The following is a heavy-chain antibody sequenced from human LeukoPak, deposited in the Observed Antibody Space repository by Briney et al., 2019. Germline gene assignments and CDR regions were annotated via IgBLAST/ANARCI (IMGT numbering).Heavy chain of an antibody. CDR1: GFTFSSYG. CDR2: ISVSGRST. D-gene: IGHD2-2*01. V-gene: IGHV3-23*01. CDR3: AKDARGFQLHRGAFDI. Sequence: GGSLRLSCAASGFTFSSYGMSWVRQAPGKGPEWVSTISVSGRSTYYADSVKGRFTISRDNSENTLYLQMNSLRGEDTAIYFCAKDARGFQLHRGAFDIWGQGTMVTVSS. J-gene: IGHJ3*02.